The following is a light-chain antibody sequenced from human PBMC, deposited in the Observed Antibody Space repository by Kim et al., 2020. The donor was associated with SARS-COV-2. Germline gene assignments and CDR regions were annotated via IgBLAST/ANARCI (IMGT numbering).Light chain of an antibody. CDR2: DVS. J-gene: IGLJ1*01. CDR1: SSDVGGYNY. Sequence: QSALTQPRSVSGSPGQSVTISCTGTSSDVGGYNYVSWFQQHPGKAPKVLLYDVSERPSGVPDRLSGSKSVNTASLTISGLQAEDEADYYCCSYAGTYTFYVFGTGTKVTVL. V-gene: IGLV2-11*01. CDR3: CSYAGTYTFYV.